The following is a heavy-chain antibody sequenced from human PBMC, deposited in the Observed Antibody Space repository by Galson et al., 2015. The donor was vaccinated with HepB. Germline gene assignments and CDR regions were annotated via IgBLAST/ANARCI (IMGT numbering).Heavy chain of an antibody. CDR2: ISWNSGSI. V-gene: IGHV3-9*01. J-gene: IGHJ5*02. D-gene: IGHD3-22*01. CDR1: GFTFDDYA. CDR3: AKDIGGNYYDSSGSGNWFDP. Sequence: SLRLSCAASGFTFDDYAMHWVRHAPGKGLEWVSGISWNSGSIGYADSVKGRFTISRDNAKNSLYLQMNSLRAEDTALYYCAKDIGGNYYDSSGSGNWFDPWGQGTLVAVSS.